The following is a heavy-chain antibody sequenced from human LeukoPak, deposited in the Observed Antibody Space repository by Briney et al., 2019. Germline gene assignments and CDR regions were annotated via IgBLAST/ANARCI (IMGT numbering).Heavy chain of an antibody. V-gene: IGHV4-59*08. J-gene: IGHJ4*02. CDR1: GGSISSYY. CDR3: ARIGYSYPCYFDY. CDR2: IYYSGGT. D-gene: IGHD5-18*01. Sequence: PSETLSLTCTVSGGSISSYYWSWIRQPPGKGLEWISYIYYSGGTNYNPSLKGRVNISVATSKNQFSPKLSYVPAAETAVYYCARIGYSYPCYFDYWGQGTLVTVSS.